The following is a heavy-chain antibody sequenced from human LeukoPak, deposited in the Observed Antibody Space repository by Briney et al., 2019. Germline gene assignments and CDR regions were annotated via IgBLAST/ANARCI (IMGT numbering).Heavy chain of an antibody. J-gene: IGHJ3*02. D-gene: IGHD2-15*01. CDR1: GFTFSSYR. CDR3: ARDDSWAFDI. CDR2: IRSGSGSSI. Sequence: GESLSLSCAPSGFTFSSYRMNWVRQAPGRGRGWVSYIRSGSGSSIYDADSVKGRFSISRDNAKNALYLQMNSLRDEDTAVYHCARDDSWAFDIWGQGAMVTVSS. V-gene: IGHV3-48*02.